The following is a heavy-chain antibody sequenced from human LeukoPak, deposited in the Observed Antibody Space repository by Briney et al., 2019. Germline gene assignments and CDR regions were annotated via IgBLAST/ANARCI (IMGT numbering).Heavy chain of an antibody. Sequence: EASVKVSCKASGYTFTSYGISWVRQAPGQGLEWMGWISAYNGNTNFVQNLQGRVTLTTDTSTSTAYMELRSLRSDDTAVYYCARDGTTGTTEVDYWGQGTLVTVSS. V-gene: IGHV1-18*01. CDR2: ISAYNGNT. D-gene: IGHD1-1*01. CDR1: GYTFTSYG. J-gene: IGHJ4*02. CDR3: ARDGTTGTTEVDY.